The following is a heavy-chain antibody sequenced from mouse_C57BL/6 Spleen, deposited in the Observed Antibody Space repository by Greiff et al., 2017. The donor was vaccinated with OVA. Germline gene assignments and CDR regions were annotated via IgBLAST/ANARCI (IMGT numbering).Heavy chain of an antibody. D-gene: IGHD2-5*01. CDR3: ARTGYSKAYYFDY. Sequence: VQRVESGPELVKPGASVKISCKASGYAFSSSWMNWVKQRPGKGLEWIGRIYPGDGDTNYNGKFKGKATLTADKSSSTAYMQLSSLTSEDSAVYFCARTGYSKAYYFDYWGQGTTLTVSS. J-gene: IGHJ2*01. CDR2: IYPGDGDT. CDR1: GYAFSSSW. V-gene: IGHV1-82*01.